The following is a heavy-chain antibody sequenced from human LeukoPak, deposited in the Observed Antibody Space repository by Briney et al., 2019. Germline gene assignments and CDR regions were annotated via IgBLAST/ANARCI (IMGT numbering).Heavy chain of an antibody. V-gene: IGHV3-23*01. CDR1: GFTFSTYG. J-gene: IGHJ4*02. CDR2: LSGSGAST. D-gene: IGHD2-21*01. CDR3: AKDWRHIVVVSSPGYFDY. Sequence: GGSLRLSCAVSGFTFSTYGMSWVRQAPGKGLEWVAALSGSGASTYYAESVKGRFTISRDNSKNTLYLQMNSLRAEDTAVYYCAKDWRHIVVVSSPGYFDYWGQGTLVTVSS.